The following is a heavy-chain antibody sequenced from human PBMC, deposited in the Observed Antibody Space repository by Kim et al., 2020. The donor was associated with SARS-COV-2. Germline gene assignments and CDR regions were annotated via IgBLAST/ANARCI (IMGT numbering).Heavy chain of an antibody. CDR3: ARAFRTTNNWIDP. Sequence: SETLSLTCSVSGVSISTPNYYWTWIRQHPGKGLEWIGYVYYSGSKYYNPSLTSRVSISVDTSQNQFSLKLSSVSAADTAVYYCARAFRTTNNWIDPWGQGTLVTVSS. CDR2: VYYSGSK. CDR1: GVSISTPNYY. V-gene: IGHV4-31*03. J-gene: IGHJ5*02.